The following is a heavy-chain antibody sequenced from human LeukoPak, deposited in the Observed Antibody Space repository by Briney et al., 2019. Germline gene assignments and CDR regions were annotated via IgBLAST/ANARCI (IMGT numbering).Heavy chain of an antibody. D-gene: IGHD6-13*01. J-gene: IGHJ5*02. V-gene: IGHV4-4*07. CDR3: ARERVNQQLNNWFDP. Sequence: SETLSLTCTVSGGSISSYYWSCIRQPAGKGLEWIGRIYTSGSTNYNPSLKSRVTMSVDTSKNQFSLKLSSVTAADTAVYYCARERVNQQLNNWFDPWGQGTLVTVSS. CDR2: IYTSGST. CDR1: GGSISSYY.